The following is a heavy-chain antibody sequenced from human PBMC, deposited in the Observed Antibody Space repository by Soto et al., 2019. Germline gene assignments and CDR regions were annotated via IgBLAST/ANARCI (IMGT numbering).Heavy chain of an antibody. V-gene: IGHV3-72*01. Sequence: EVQLVESGGGLVQPGGSLRLSCAASGFTFSDHYMDCVRQAPWKGLEWVGRSRNKGNSYTTEYAASVKGRFTISRDDSKNSLYLQMNSLKTEDTAVYYCARLGVPNTWFDPCCQGTLVTVSS. CDR1: GFTFSDHY. CDR3: ARLGVPNTWFDP. J-gene: IGHJ5*02. D-gene: IGHD2-2*01. CDR2: SRNKGNSYTT.